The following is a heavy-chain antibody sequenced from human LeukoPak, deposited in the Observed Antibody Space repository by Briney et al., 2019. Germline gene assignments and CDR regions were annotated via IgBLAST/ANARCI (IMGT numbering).Heavy chain of an antibody. V-gene: IGHV3-23*01. Sequence: GESLKISCASSGFTLGSYAMSGVRQAPGKGLEWVSAISGSGGSTYYADSVKGRFTISRDNSKNTLYLQMNSLRAEDTAVYYCAKDLSPVVVVSATRYWGQGTLVTVSS. J-gene: IGHJ4*02. CDR1: GFTLGSYA. D-gene: IGHD2-15*01. CDR3: AKDLSPVVVVSATRY. CDR2: ISGSGGST.